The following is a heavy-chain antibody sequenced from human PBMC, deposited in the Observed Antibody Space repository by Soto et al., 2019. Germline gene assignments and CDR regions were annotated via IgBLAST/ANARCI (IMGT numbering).Heavy chain of an antibody. CDR2: INHSGST. Sequence: PSGTLSLTCTVSGGSISSGGYCWSWIPQHPGKGLEWIGDINHSGSTNYNPSLKSRVTISVDTSKNQFSLKLSSVTAADTAVYYCARVKGYSSGWYSLGAFDIWGQGTMVTVSS. V-gene: IGHV4-31*02. D-gene: IGHD6-19*01. CDR3: ARVKGYSSGWYSLGAFDI. CDR1: GGSISSGGYC. J-gene: IGHJ3*02.